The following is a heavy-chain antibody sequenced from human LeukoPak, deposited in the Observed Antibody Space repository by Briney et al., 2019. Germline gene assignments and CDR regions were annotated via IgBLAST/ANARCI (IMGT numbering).Heavy chain of an antibody. D-gene: IGHD3-10*01. CDR2: INHSGST. CDR1: GGSFSGYS. Sequence: SETLSLTCAVYGGSFSGYSWNWIRQPPGKGLEWIGEINHSGSTNYNPSLKSRVTISVDTSKNQFSLKLSSVTAADTAVYYCARDTYYYATDAFDIWGQGTMVSVSS. CDR3: ARDTYYYATDAFDI. V-gene: IGHV4-34*01. J-gene: IGHJ3*02.